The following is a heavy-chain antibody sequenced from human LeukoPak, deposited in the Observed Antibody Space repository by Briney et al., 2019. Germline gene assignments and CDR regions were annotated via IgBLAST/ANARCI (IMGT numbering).Heavy chain of an antibody. D-gene: IGHD1-26*01. CDR2: ISAYNDNT. CDR1: GYTFTSYG. J-gene: IGHJ5*02. V-gene: IGHV1-18*01. Sequence: ASVKVSCKASGYTFTSYGISWVRQAPGQGLEWMGWISAYNDNTNYAQKLQGRVTMTTDTSTSTAYMELRSLRSDDTAVYYCARARSYGRGPNWFDPWGQGTLVTVSS. CDR3: ARARSYGRGPNWFDP.